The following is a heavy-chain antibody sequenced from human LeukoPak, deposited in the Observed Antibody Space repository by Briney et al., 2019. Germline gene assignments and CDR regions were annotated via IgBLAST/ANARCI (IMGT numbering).Heavy chain of an antibody. Sequence: GGSLRLSCAASGFTVSSNYMSWVREAPGEGLEWVSVIYSGGSTYYADSVKGRFIISRDNSKTTLFLQLNSLGAGDSAVFYCAKDGTNYGLGTSFDNWGQGTLVTVSS. J-gene: IGHJ4*02. CDR1: GFTVSSNY. CDR2: IYSGGST. V-gene: IGHV3-53*01. D-gene: IGHD3-10*01. CDR3: AKDGTNYGLGTSFDN.